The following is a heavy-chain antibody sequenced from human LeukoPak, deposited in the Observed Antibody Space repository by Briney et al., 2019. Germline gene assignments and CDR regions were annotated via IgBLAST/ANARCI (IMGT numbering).Heavy chain of an antibody. Sequence: GGSLRLSCVGSGFIFKLFAVGWVRQAPGKGLEWVSVISGTNDDTDYADSVRGHFTISRDNSLNTLFLQMDNLRAEDTAVYYCAKGYSSAWFDYWGQGTLVTVSS. D-gene: IGHD6-19*01. CDR3: AKGYSSAWFDY. V-gene: IGHV3-23*01. CDR2: ISGTNDDT. CDR1: GFIFKLFA. J-gene: IGHJ4*02.